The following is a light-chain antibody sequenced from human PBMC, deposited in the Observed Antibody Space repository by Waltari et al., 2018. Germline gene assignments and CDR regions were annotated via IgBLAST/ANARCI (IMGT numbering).Light chain of an antibody. V-gene: IGLV1-44*01. CDR1: NSNIGDNT. CDR2: RND. J-gene: IGLJ2*01. Sequence: QSVLTQPPSASGTPGQRVTISCSGSNSNIGDNTVNWYQQLPGSAPKLLIYRNDQRPSGVPARFSGSKSGTSASLAISGLQSEDEADYSCATWDDSLKGPVFGGGTKVTVL. CDR3: ATWDDSLKGPV.